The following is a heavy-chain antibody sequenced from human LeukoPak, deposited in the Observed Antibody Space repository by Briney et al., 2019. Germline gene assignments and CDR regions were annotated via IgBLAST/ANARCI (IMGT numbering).Heavy chain of an antibody. V-gene: IGHV3-48*03. Sequence: PGGSLRLSCAASGFTFSSYEMNWVRQAPGKGLEWVSYISSSGSTIYYADSVKGRFTISRDNSKNTLYLQMNSLRAEDTAVYYCARDQACGGDCNDYWGQGTLVTVSS. CDR1: GFTFSSYE. CDR3: ARDQACGGDCNDY. J-gene: IGHJ4*02. CDR2: ISSSGSTI. D-gene: IGHD2-21*02.